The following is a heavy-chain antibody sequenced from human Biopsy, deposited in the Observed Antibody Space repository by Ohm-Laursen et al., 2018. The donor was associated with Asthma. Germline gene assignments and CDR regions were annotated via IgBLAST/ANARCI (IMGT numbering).Heavy chain of an antibody. CDR2: INPNSGGT. V-gene: IGHV1-2*04. CDR3: AREVLWFGESTNPGGMDV. J-gene: IGHJ6*02. CDR1: GYTFTGYY. Sequence: GASVKVSCKASGYTFTGYYMHWVRQAPGQGLEWMGWINPNSGGTNYAQKFQGWVTMTRDTSISTAYMELSRLRSDDTAVYYCAREVLWFGESTNPGGMDVWGQGTTVTVSS. D-gene: IGHD3-10*01.